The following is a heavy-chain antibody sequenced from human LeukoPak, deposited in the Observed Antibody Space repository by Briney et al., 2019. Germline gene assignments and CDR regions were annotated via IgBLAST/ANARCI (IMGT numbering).Heavy chain of an antibody. CDR1: GGSISSYY. D-gene: IGHD6-6*01. CDR2: IYYSGST. Sequence: SETLSLTCTVSGGSISSYYWSWIRQPPGKGLEWIGYIYYSGSTNYNPSLKSRVTISVDTSKNQFSLKLSSVTAADTAVDYCARAGSSSPLANYYYYYMDVWGKGTTVTVSS. CDR3: ARAGSSSPLANYYYYYMDV. V-gene: IGHV4-59*01. J-gene: IGHJ6*03.